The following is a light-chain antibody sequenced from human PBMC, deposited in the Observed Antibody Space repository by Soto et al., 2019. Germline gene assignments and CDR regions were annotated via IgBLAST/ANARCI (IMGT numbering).Light chain of an antibody. CDR3: QQYGTSSRT. CDR2: GVS. J-gene: IGKJ1*01. V-gene: IGKV3-20*01. CDR1: ESIRT. Sequence: VLTQSPGTLSLSPGERATLSCRASESIRTLAWYKQKPGQAPRLLIFGVSRRATGVPERFSGSGSGTDFTLTISRLEPEDFAVYYCQQYGTSSRTFGQGTKVVIK.